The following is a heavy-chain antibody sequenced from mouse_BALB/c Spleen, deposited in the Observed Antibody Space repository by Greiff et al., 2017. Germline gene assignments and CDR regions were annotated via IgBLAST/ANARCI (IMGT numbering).Heavy chain of an antibody. Sequence: DVMLVESGGGLVQPGGSLKLSCAASGFTFSSYTMSWVRQTPEKRLEWVAYISNGGGSTYYPDTVKGRFTISRDNAKNTLYLQMSSLKSEDTAMYYCARHASPPYFDYWGQGTTLTVSS. V-gene: IGHV5-12-2*01. CDR1: GFTFSSYT. J-gene: IGHJ2*01. CDR3: ARHASPPYFDY. CDR2: ISNGGGST. D-gene: IGHD6-1*01.